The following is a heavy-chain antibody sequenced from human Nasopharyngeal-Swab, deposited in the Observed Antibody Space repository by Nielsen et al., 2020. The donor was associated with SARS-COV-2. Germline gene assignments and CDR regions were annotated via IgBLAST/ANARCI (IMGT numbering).Heavy chain of an antibody. CDR3: ARAEGGLYAPDY. CDR1: GFTFSSYS. Sequence: GGSLRLSCAASGFTFSSYSMNWVRQAPGKGLEWVSSISSSSSYIYYADSVKGRFTISRDNAKNSLYLQMNSPRAEDTAVYYCARAEGGLYAPDYWGQGTLVTVSS. CDR2: ISSSSSYI. D-gene: IGHD2-8*01. J-gene: IGHJ4*02. V-gene: IGHV3-21*01.